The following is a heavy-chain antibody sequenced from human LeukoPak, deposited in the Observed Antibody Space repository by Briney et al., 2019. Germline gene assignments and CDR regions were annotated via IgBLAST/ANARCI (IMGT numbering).Heavy chain of an antibody. V-gene: IGHV3-11*04. Sequence: GGSLRLSCEASGFSLSSYFSSWIRQAPGKGLEWISYITNTGRSTNYADAVKGRFTISRDNGKQSVYLEMTDLRAEDTAVYYCAREASGNYHVFDSWGRGTLVIVSS. CDR2: ITNTGRST. J-gene: IGHJ4*02. D-gene: IGHD6-25*01. CDR3: AREASGNYHVFDS. CDR1: GFSLSSYF.